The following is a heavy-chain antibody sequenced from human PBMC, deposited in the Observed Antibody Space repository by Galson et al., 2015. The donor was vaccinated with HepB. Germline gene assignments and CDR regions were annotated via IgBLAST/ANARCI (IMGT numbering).Heavy chain of an antibody. V-gene: IGHV3-23*01. CDR3: ARDSGYVSGWYAGRSGFDS. D-gene: IGHD6-19*01. CDR1: GFSFTRYA. J-gene: IGHJ4*02. Sequence: SLRLSCAASGFSFTRYAMTWVRQAPGKGLEWVSSITSSGGNSSSTASVEGLFPVSRDNSKDTVYLQMSSLRADDTAVYYCARDSGYVSGWYAGRSGFDSWGQGTLVTVSS. CDR2: ITSSGGNS.